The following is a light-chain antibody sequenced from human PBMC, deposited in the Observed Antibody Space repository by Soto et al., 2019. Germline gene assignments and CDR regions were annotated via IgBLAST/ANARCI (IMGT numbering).Light chain of an antibody. V-gene: IGLV2-14*01. CDR3: VSYTSRSTYV. CDR2: DVY. CDR1: SSDVGGYIW. Sequence: LTQPASLSGSPGQSITISCTGTSSDVGGYIWVSWYQHHPGKAPKLVIYDVYQRPSGVSSRFSGSKSDNTAFLTISGLQTEDEADYYCVSYTSRSTYVFGSGTKVTVL. J-gene: IGLJ1*01.